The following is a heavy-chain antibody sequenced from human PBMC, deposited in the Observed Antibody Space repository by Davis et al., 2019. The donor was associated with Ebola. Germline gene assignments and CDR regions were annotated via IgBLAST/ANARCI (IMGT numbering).Heavy chain of an antibody. D-gene: IGHD6-19*01. CDR3: TTPGIAVAGDY. CDR1: GFTFSGSA. Sequence: GGSLRLSCPASGFTFSGSAMHWVRQASGNGLEWVGRIRSNANSYATAYAASVKGRFTISRDDSKNTAYLQMNSLKTEDTAVYYCTTPGIAVAGDYWGQGTLVTVSS. J-gene: IGHJ4*02. V-gene: IGHV3-73*01. CDR2: IRSNANSYAT.